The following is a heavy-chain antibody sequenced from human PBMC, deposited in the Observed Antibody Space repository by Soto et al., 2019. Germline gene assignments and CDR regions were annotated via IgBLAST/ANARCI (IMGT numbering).Heavy chain of an antibody. CDR2: TSYDGSNK. V-gene: IGHV3-30*19. CDR3: ARWGTTGGLDV. D-gene: IGHD3-16*01. CDR1: GFTFRSYV. J-gene: IGHJ4*02. Sequence: QVQLVESGGGVVQPGTSLRLSCVRSGFTFRSYVIHWVRQAPGKGLEWVALTSYDGSNKYYDDPVKGRFTISRDNSRNTVDLQMDSVRLEDTALYYCARWGTTGGLDVWGQGTLVSVSS.